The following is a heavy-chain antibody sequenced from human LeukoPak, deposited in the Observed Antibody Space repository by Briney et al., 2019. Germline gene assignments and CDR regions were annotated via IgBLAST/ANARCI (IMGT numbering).Heavy chain of an antibody. CDR2: LSGSGSST. CDR1: GFTLSSYE. V-gene: IGHV3-23*01. J-gene: IGHJ4*02. Sequence: GGSLRLSCTAYGFTLSSYEMSWVRQAPGRGLEWVSSLSGSGSSTYYADSVKGRFTISRDRSTNTLYVQMNSLRAEDTAVYYCAKFDYGDYWGQGTLVTVSS. CDR3: AKFDYGDY.